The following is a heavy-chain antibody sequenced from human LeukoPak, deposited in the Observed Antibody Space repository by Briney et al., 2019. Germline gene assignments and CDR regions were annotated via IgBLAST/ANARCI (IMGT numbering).Heavy chain of an antibody. CDR3: ARVLKSPSSGSYRRSGAFDI. J-gene: IGHJ3*02. CDR1: GYTFTSYG. D-gene: IGHD1-26*01. V-gene: IGHV1-18*01. Sequence: GASVKVSCKASGYTFTSYGISWVRQAPGQGLEWMGWISAYNGNTNYAQKLQGRVTMTTDTSTSTAYMELRSLRSDDTAVYYCARVLKSPSSGSYRRSGAFDIWGQGTMVTVSS. CDR2: ISAYNGNT.